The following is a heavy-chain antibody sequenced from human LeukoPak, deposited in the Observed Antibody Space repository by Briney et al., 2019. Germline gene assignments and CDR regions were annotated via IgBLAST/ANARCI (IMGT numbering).Heavy chain of an antibody. J-gene: IGHJ6*03. Sequence: PGGSLRLYCAASGFTFSSYGMHWVRQAPGKGLEWVAFIRYDGSNKYYADSVKGRFTISRDNSKNTLYLQMNSLRAEDTAVYYCAKDWGYSSSSGRYYYYYYMDVWGKGTTVTVSS. D-gene: IGHD6-6*01. CDR2: IRYDGSNK. V-gene: IGHV3-30*02. CDR3: AKDWGYSSSSGRYYYYYYMDV. CDR1: GFTFSSYG.